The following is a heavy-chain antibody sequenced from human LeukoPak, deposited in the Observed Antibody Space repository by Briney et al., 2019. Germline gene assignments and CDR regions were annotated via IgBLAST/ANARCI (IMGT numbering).Heavy chain of an antibody. CDR1: GFTFSSYG. V-gene: IGHV3-23*01. J-gene: IGHJ4*02. D-gene: IGHD5-18*01. CDR3: ARDRWGYSYGGD. Sequence: GGSLRLSCAASGFTFSSYGMSWVRQAPGKGLEWVSAISGSGGSTYYADSVKGRFTISRDNSKNTLYLQMNSLRAEDTAVYYCARDRWGYSYGGDWGQGTLVTVSS. CDR2: ISGSGGST.